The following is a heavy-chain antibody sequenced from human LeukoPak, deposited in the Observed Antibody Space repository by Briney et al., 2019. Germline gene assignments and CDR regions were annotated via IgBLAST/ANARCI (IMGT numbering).Heavy chain of an antibody. CDR2: INSNSDTV. Sequence: GGSLRLSCAASGFTFRTYGMNWVRQAPGKGLEWISYINSNSDTVHYSNSVEGRFTISRDNAKNSLYLQMNSLRAEDTAVYYCARDGVIVVVPAAIDYYYYGMDVWGQGTTVTVSS. CDR1: GFTFRTYG. V-gene: IGHV3-48*04. J-gene: IGHJ6*02. CDR3: ARDGVIVVVPAAIDYYYYGMDV. D-gene: IGHD2-2*02.